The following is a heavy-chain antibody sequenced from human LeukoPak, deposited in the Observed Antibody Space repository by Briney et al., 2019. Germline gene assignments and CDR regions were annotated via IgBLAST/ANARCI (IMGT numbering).Heavy chain of an antibody. CDR1: GGSISSSSYY. D-gene: IGHD3-10*01. J-gene: IGHJ5*02. Sequence: PSETLSLTCTVSGGSISSSSYYWGWIRQPPGKGLEWIGSIYYSGSTYYNPSLKSRVTISVDTSKNQFSLKLSSVTAADTAVYYCARPGGDNWFDPWGQETLVTVSS. CDR2: IYYSGST. V-gene: IGHV4-39*01. CDR3: ARPGGDNWFDP.